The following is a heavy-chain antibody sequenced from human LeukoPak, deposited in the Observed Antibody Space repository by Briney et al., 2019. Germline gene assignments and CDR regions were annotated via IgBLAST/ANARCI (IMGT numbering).Heavy chain of an antibody. J-gene: IGHJ3*02. D-gene: IGHD3/OR15-3a*01. Sequence: GGSLRLSCAASGFTFSSYAMTWVRQAPGKGLEWVSGISSFAGTTYYADSVKGRFIISRDNSKNTLYLQMDSLRAEDTALYYCAKDFTGTVPDAFDIWGQGTVVTVSS. CDR2: ISSFAGTT. V-gene: IGHV3-23*01. CDR1: GFTFSSYA. CDR3: AKDFTGTVPDAFDI.